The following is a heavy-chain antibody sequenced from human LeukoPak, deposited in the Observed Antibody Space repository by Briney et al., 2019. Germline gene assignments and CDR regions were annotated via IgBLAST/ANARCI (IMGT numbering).Heavy chain of an antibody. D-gene: IGHD3-22*01. Sequence: GGSLRLSCAASGFTFSSYWMSWVRQAPGNGLEWLANIKQDGSEKYYVDSVKGRFTISRDNAKNSLYLQMNSLRAEDTAVYYCAKDIRVHYFDPRGYLFDPWGQGTLVTVSS. CDR2: IKQDGSEK. CDR1: GFTFSSYW. V-gene: IGHV3-7*04. CDR3: AKDIRVHYFDPRGYLFDP. J-gene: IGHJ5*02.